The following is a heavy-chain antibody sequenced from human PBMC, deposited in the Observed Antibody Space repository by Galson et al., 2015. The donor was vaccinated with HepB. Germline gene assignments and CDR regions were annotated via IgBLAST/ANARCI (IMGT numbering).Heavy chain of an antibody. V-gene: IGHV3-30*04. J-gene: IGHJ4*02. CDR1: GFILSGYA. CDR3: ARDKFRSNWNEPFDC. D-gene: IGHD1-20*01. CDR2: ISEDGRDK. Sequence: SLRLSCAASGFILSGYAMHWVRQAPGEGLEWVAVISEDGRDKFYADSVKGRFTISRDNAKNTLDLQMNSLRVEDTAVYYCARDKFRSNWNEPFDCWGQGTLVTVSS.